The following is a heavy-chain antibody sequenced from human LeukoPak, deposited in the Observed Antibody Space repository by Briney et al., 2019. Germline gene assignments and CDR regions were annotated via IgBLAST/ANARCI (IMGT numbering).Heavy chain of an antibody. D-gene: IGHD6-19*01. V-gene: IGHV1-46*01. Sequence: ASVKVSCKASGYTFTSYYMHWVRQAPGQGLEWMGIINPSGGSTSYAQKFQGRVTMTRDTSTSTVYMELSSLRSEDTAVYYCAGDGESSGWYGEAFDIWGQGTMVTVSS. J-gene: IGHJ3*02. CDR2: INPSGGST. CDR3: AGDGESSGWYGEAFDI. CDR1: GYTFTSYY.